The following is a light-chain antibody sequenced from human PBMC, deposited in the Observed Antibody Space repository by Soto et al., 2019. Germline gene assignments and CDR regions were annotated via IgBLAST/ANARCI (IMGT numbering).Light chain of an antibody. V-gene: IGKV3-15*01. Sequence: EIVMTQSPATLSVSPGERATLSCRASQSVSSNLAWYQQKPGQALRLLIYGASTRATDIPARFSGSGSGTEFTLTISSLQSEDFAVYYCQQYNNWPSFGGGTKVEIK. CDR1: QSVSSN. CDR2: GAS. J-gene: IGKJ4*01. CDR3: QQYNNWPS.